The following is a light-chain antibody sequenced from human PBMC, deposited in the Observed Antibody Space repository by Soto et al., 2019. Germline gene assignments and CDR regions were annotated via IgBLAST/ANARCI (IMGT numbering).Light chain of an antibody. J-gene: IGKJ1*01. CDR3: LQYNHYPPT. Sequence: DIQMAQTPSSLSASVGDRVTITCRASQGIKNELGWYQQKSGKAPKRLIFGATTLQSGVPSRFSGGASGTEFSLIISSLQPEDFATYYCLQYNHYPPTFGQGTSVEMK. V-gene: IGKV1-17*01. CDR2: GAT. CDR1: QGIKNE.